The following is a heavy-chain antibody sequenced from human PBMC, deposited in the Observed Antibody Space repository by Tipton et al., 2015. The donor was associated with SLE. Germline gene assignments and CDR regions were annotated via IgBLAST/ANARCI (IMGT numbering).Heavy chain of an antibody. CDR3: ARALELRYFDDAFDI. V-gene: IGHV4-34*01. Sequence: TLSLTCAVYGGSFSGYYWSWIRQPPGKGLEWIGEINHSGSTNYSPSLKSRVTISVDTSKNQFSLKLSSVTAADTAVYYCARALELRYFDDAFDIWGQGTMVTVSS. D-gene: IGHD3-9*01. J-gene: IGHJ3*02. CDR1: GGSFSGYY. CDR2: INHSGST.